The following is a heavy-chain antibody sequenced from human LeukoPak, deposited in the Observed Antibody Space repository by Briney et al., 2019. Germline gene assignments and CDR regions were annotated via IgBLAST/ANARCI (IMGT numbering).Heavy chain of an antibody. CDR2: ISAYNGNT. V-gene: IGHV1-18*01. Sequence: ASVKVSCTASGYTFTSYGISWVRQAPGQGLEWMGWISAYNGNTNYAQKLQDRVTMTTDTSTNTAYMELRSLRSDDTAVYFCARASSGSYISDWGQGTLVTVSS. CDR3: ARASSGSYISD. D-gene: IGHD3-3*01. J-gene: IGHJ4*02. CDR1: GYTFTSYG.